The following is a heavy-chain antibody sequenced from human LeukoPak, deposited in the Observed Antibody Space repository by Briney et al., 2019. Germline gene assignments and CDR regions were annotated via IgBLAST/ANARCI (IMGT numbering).Heavy chain of an antibody. Sequence: GGSLRLSCAASGFTFDDYAMHWVRQAPGKGLEWVSGISWNSGGIDYADSVKGRFTLSRDNAKNSLYLQMNSLRAEDTALYYCAKDWNYDGLGSFWDWGQGTLVTVSS. V-gene: IGHV3-9*01. CDR2: ISWNSGGI. J-gene: IGHJ4*02. CDR3: AKDWNYDGLGSFWD. CDR1: GFTFDDYA. D-gene: IGHD3-10*01.